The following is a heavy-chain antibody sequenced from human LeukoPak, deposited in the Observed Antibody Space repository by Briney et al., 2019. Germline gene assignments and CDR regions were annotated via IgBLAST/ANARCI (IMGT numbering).Heavy chain of an antibody. CDR3: ARGLHGSLDY. V-gene: IGHV4-39*07. Sequence: SETLSLTCTVSGGSISSSSYYWGWIRQPPGRGLEWIGSIYYSGSTYYNPPLKSRVTISVDTSKNQFSLKLSSVTAADTAVYYCARGLHGSLDYWGQGTLVTVSS. D-gene: IGHD3-10*01. CDR1: GGSISSSSYY. J-gene: IGHJ4*02. CDR2: IYYSGST.